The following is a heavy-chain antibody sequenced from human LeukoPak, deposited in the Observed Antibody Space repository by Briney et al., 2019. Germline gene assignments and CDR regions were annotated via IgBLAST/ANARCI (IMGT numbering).Heavy chain of an antibody. CDR3: ASTIYDFWSGYSASFDY. CDR2: IYYSGST. Sequence: KTGGSLRLSCAASGFTVSSNYMSWVRQAPGKGLEWIGYIYYSGSTNYNPSLKSRVTISVDTSKNQFSLKLSSVTAADTAVYYCASTIYDFWSGYSASFDYWGQGTLVTVSS. V-gene: IGHV4-59*02. J-gene: IGHJ4*02. D-gene: IGHD3-3*01. CDR1: GFTVSSNY.